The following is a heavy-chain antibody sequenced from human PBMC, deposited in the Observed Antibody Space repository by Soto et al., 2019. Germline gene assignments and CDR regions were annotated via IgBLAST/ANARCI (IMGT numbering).Heavy chain of an antibody. CDR1: GVTFSSYA. J-gene: IGHJ6*02. CDR3: ARDSSTDTAMVTSQYYYYGMDV. Sequence: GASVKVSCKASGVTFSSYAISWVRQAPGQGLEWMGGIIPIFGTANYAQKFQGRVTITADKSTSTAYMELSSLRSEDTAVYYCARDSSTDTAMVTSQYYYYGMDVWGQGTTVTVSS. V-gene: IGHV1-69*06. CDR2: IIPIFGTA. D-gene: IGHD5-18*01.